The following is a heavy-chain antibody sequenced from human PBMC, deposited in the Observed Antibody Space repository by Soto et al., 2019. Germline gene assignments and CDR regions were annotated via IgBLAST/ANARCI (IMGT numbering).Heavy chain of an antibody. D-gene: IGHD3-22*01. J-gene: IGHJ5*02. V-gene: IGHV4-39*01. CDR2: IYYAGST. CDR1: GGSISSSSYY. Sequence: SETLSLTCTVSGGSISSSSYYWGWIRQPPGKGLEWIANIYYAGSTYYNPSLKSRVTIAVDPSRKQFSLKLRSATAADTAVYYCARHEALPFFNGSSGYEVYTWGLQALVTVSA. CDR3: ARHEALPFFNGSSGYEVYT.